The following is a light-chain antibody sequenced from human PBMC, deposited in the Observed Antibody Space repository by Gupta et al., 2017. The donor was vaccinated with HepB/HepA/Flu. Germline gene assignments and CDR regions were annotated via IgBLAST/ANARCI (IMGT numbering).Light chain of an antibody. CDR2: DAA. V-gene: IGKV3D-20*01. CDR3: QQQVRTSWT. Sequence: EIVLTQSPATLDMSPVERATLSCGARQSVSSSYLAGYKQKTGLAPRLLIYDAASRATGIPDWVCRSCAGREVIPPTSSLRQEDLSVYYCQQQVRTSWTFGEGTKVEIK. J-gene: IGKJ1*01. CDR1: QSVSSSY.